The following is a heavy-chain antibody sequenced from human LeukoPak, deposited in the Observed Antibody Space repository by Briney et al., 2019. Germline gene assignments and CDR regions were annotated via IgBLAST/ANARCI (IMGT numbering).Heavy chain of an antibody. CDR3: ARAPGTAKDDSFDY. CDR2: IYYSGST. Sequence: SETLSLTCTVSGGSISSYYWSWIRQPPGKGLEWIGYIYYSGSTNYNPSLKSRVTISVDTSKNQFSLKLSSVTAADTAVYYCARAPGTAKDDSFDYWGQGTLVTVSS. J-gene: IGHJ4*02. CDR1: GGSISSYY. V-gene: IGHV4-59*01. D-gene: IGHD1-1*01.